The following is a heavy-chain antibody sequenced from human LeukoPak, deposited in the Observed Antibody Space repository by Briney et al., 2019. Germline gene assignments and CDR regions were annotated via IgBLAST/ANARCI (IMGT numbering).Heavy chain of an antibody. CDR2: IYWNDDK. Sequence: SGPTLVKPTQTLTLTCTFSGFSLSTSEVGVGWIRQPPGKALEWLVLIYWNDDKRFSPSLKSRVTITKDTSKNVVVLKLTNVDPVDTATYYCARASAVWGFGDPRGSYFDSWGQGTLVTVSS. V-gene: IGHV2-5*01. J-gene: IGHJ4*02. D-gene: IGHD3-10*01. CDR1: GFSLSTSEVG. CDR3: ARASAVWGFGDPRGSYFDS.